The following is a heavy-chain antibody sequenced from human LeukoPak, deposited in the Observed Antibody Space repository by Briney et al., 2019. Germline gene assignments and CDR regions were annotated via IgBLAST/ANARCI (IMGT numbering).Heavy chain of an antibody. CDR3: ASSRDGYDAFDI. V-gene: IGHV4-34*01. CDR1: GGSFSGYY. CDR2: INHSGST. Sequence: PSETLSLTCAVYGGSFSGYYWSWIRQPPGKGLEWIGEINHSGSTNYNPSLKSRVTISVDTSKNQFSLKLSSVTAADTAVYYCASSRDGYDAFDIWGQGTMVTVSS. D-gene: IGHD5-24*01. J-gene: IGHJ3*02.